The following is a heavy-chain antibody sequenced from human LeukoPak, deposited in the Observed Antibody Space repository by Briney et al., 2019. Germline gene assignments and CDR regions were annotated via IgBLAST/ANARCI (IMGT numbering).Heavy chain of an antibody. CDR3: ARHAVRENWYFDL. Sequence: GGSLRLSCAASGFIFNDCYMSWIRQAAGKGLEWVAYISSGGDIIYYADSVKGRFTISRDSAKNSVNLQMNSLRAEDTAVYYCARHAVRENWYFDLWGRGTLVTVSS. J-gene: IGHJ2*01. D-gene: IGHD3-10*01. CDR2: ISSGGDII. CDR1: GFIFNDCY. V-gene: IGHV3-11*01.